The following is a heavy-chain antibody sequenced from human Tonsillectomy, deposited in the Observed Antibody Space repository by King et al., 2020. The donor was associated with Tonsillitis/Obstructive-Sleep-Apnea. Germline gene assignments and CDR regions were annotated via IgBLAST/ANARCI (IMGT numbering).Heavy chain of an antibody. J-gene: IGHJ4*02. D-gene: IGHD3-22*01. CDR3: ARREPYYYDSSGYLFDY. Sequence: VQLVQSGAEVKKPGESLRISCKGSGYSFTSYWISWVRQMPGKGLEWMGRIDPSDSYTNYSPSFQGHVTISADKSISTAYLQWSSLKASDTAMYYCARREPYYYDSSGYLFDYRGQGTLVTVSS. CDR1: GYSFTSYW. V-gene: IGHV5-10-1*01. CDR2: IDPSDSYT.